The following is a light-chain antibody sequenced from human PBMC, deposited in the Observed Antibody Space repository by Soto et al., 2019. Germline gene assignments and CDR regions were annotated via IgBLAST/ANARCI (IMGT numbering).Light chain of an antibody. CDR2: DAS. V-gene: IGKV3-11*01. J-gene: IGKJ4*01. Sequence: EIVFTQSPATLSLSPGERATLSCRASQTVSNYIAWYQHKPGQAPRLLIYDASNRAAGIPTRLRGSGSGTDFTLTITSLEPEDSAVYYCQLRSSWPTFGGGTKVEIK. CDR1: QTVSNY. CDR3: QLRSSWPT.